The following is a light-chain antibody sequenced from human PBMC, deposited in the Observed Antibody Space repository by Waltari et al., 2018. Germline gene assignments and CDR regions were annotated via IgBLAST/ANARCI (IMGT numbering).Light chain of an antibody. J-gene: IGLJ2*01. CDR1: ALPKQY. CDR2: KDT. Sequence: SYELTQPPSVSVSPGQTAKIPCSADALPKQYTSWYQQKPGQAPLLVIYKDTERPSGIPERFSGSSSGTTVTLTISGVQAEDEADYYCLSAYSGGSQGVFGGGTKLTVL. V-gene: IGLV3-25*03. CDR3: LSAYSGGSQGV.